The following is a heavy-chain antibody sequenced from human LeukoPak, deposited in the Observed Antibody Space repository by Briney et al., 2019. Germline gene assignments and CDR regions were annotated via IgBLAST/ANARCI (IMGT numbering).Heavy chain of an antibody. Sequence: QPGGSLTLSCEDSGFTFRSYEMNWVRQAPGKGLEWIAYLSSSGSAFSYADSVKGRFTIARDNAKNSVYLEMNSLRAEDTAVFYCARDLPAWFHYDSSGLDYWGQGTLVTVSS. CDR1: GFTFRSYE. D-gene: IGHD3-22*01. J-gene: IGHJ4*02. V-gene: IGHV3-48*03. CDR3: ARDLPAWFHYDSSGLDY. CDR2: LSSSGSAF.